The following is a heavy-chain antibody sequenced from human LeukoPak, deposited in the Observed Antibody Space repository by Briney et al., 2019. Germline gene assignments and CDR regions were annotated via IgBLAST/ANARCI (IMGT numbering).Heavy chain of an antibody. CDR2: ISSSSSTI. CDR3: AKEIWPTVTTPGHTHFDY. V-gene: IGHV3-48*01. CDR1: GFTFSSYS. J-gene: IGHJ4*02. D-gene: IGHD4-17*01. Sequence: PGGSLRLSCAASGFTFSSYSMNWVRQAPGKGLEWVSYISSSSSTIYYADSVKGRFTISRDNSKNTLCLQMNSLRAEDTAVYYCAKEIWPTVTTPGHTHFDYWGQGTLVTVSS.